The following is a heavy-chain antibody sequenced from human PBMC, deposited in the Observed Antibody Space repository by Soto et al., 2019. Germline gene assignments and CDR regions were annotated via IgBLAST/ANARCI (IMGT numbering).Heavy chain of an antibody. Sequence: QVQLVQSGAEVKNPGASVKVSCKASGYTFTRYGIGWARQVPGQGLAWMGWINTYNGNTNYAQNVQGRVTLTTDTSTSTAYMELRSLRSNDTAIYYCAMVDVYVTPSPQDVWGQGTTVIVSS. CDR1: GYTFTRYG. V-gene: IGHV1-18*01. CDR3: AMVDVYVTPSPQDV. D-gene: IGHD3-16*01. CDR2: INTYNGNT. J-gene: IGHJ6*02.